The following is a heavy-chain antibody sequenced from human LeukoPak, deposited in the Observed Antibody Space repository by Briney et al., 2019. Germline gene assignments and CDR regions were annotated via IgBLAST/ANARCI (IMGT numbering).Heavy chain of an antibody. D-gene: IGHD3-22*01. CDR3: ARGSSDKSGGYWFDP. J-gene: IGHJ5*02. CDR2: TYYRSKLYN. V-gene: IGHV6-1*01. CDR1: GESVCSNSAA. Sequence: PSQTLSLTCAISGESVCSNSAAWNWIRQSPSRGLECLGRTYYRSKLYNDYAVSVKSRITINPDTSKNQFSLQLNSVTPEDTAVYYCARGSSDKSGGYWFDPWGQGTLVTVSS.